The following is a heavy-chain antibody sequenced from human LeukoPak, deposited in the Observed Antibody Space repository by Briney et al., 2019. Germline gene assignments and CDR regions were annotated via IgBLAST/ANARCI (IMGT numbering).Heavy chain of an antibody. CDR1: GFTFSSYG. D-gene: IGHD2-15*01. V-gene: IGHV3-30*18. Sequence: GGSLRLSCAASGFTFSSYGMHWVRQAPGKGLEWVAVISYDGSNKYYADSVKGRFTISRDNSKNTLYLQMNSLRAEDTAVYYCVKDQVGYCSGGSCYGFDYWGQGTLVTVSS. CDR3: VKDQVGYCSGGSCYGFDY. CDR2: ISYDGSNK. J-gene: IGHJ4*02.